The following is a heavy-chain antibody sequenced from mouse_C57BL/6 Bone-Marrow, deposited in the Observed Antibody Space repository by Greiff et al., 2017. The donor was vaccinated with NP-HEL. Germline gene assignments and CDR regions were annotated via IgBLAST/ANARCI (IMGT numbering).Heavy chain of an antibody. CDR2: ISSGGSYT. Sequence: EVMLVESGGDLVKPGGSLKLSCAASGFTFSSYGMSWVRQTPDKRLEWVATISSGGSYTYYPDSVKGRFTISRANAKNTLYLQMSSLKSEDTAMFYRGRHGDWDRGGNFDHWGQGTTLTVSS. CDR3: GRHGDWDRGGNFDH. CDR1: GFTFSSYG. D-gene: IGHD4-1*01. J-gene: IGHJ2*01. V-gene: IGHV5-6*01.